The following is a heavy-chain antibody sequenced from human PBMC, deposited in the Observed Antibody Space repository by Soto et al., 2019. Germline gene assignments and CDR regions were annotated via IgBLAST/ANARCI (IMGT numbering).Heavy chain of an antibody. J-gene: IGHJ4*02. CDR1: GFTFSSYA. D-gene: IGHD1-26*01. Sequence: GGSLRLSCAASGFTFSSYAMHWVRQAPGKGLEWVAVISYDGSNKYYADSVKGRFTISRDNSKNTLYLQMNSLRAEDTAVYYCAREDKWELLCSFDYWGQGTLVTVSS. CDR3: AREDKWELLCSFDY. CDR2: ISYDGSNK. V-gene: IGHV3-30-3*01.